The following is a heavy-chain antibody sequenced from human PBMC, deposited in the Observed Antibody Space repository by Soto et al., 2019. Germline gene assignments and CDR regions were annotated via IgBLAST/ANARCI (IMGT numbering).Heavy chain of an antibody. D-gene: IGHD2-8*02. V-gene: IGHV2-5*01. CDR1: GFSLRSIGVG. Sequence: QITLKESGPALVKPTETLTLTCTFSGFSLRSIGVGVAWIRQPPGKALEWLGIIYWNDDKRYRPSLKSNFIITSDTSKNQVLLTMTNVDPVDTATYFCAHSARLVVEDETYWGFHYWGQGTPVAVSS. J-gene: IGHJ4*02. CDR3: AHSARLVVEDETYWGFHY. CDR2: IYWNDDK.